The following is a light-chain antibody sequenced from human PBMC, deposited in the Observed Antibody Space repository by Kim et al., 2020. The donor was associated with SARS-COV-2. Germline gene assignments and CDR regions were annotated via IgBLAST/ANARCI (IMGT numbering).Light chain of an antibody. CDR2: WES. V-gene: IGKV4-1*01. CDR3: QQYYSTPPS. Sequence: DTLNCKSSQTVLYNSNNKNYLAWYQQKPGQAPKLLIYWESIRESGVSDRFSGSGSETDFTLTISSLQAEDVAVYYCQQYYSTPPSFGQGTKLEI. J-gene: IGKJ2*03. CDR1: QTVLYNSNNKNY.